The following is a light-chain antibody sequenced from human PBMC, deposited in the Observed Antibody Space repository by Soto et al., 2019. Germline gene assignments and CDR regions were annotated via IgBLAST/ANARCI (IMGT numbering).Light chain of an antibody. CDR1: QGISSY. CDR2: AAS. Sequence: DIQLTQSPSFLSASVGGRVTITSRASQGISSYLAWYQQKPGKAPKLLIYAASSLQSGVPSRFSGSGPGTDFTLTISSLQPEDVATYYCQQSYSTPITLGQGTRLEIK. J-gene: IGKJ5*01. V-gene: IGKV1-39*01. CDR3: QQSYSTPIT.